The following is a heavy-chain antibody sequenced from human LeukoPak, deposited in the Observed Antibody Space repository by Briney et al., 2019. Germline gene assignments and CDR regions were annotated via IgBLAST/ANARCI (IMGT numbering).Heavy chain of an antibody. CDR2: ISGSGGST. V-gene: IGHV3-23*01. CDR1: GFTFSSYA. D-gene: IGHD4-17*01. CDR3: AKDNRHTTVTTLNY. J-gene: IGHJ4*02. Sequence: PGGSLRLSCAASGFTFSSYAMSWVRQAPGKWLEWVSAISGSGGSTYYADSVKGRFTISRDNSKNTLYLQMNSLRAEDTAVYYCAKDNRHTTVTTLNYWGQGTLVTVSS.